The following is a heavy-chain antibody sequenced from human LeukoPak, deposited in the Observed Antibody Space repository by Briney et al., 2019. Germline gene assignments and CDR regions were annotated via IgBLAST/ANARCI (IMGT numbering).Heavy chain of an antibody. D-gene: IGHD6-13*01. CDR1: GGSISSYY. CDR2: IYYSGST. Sequence: SETLSLTCTVSGGSISSYYWSWIRQPPGKGLEWIGYIYYSGSTNYNPSLKSRVTISVDTSKNQFSLKLSSVTAADTAVYYCARLGYRSSWYYFDYWGQGTLVTVSS. CDR3: ARLGYRSSWYYFDY. J-gene: IGHJ4*02. V-gene: IGHV4-59*08.